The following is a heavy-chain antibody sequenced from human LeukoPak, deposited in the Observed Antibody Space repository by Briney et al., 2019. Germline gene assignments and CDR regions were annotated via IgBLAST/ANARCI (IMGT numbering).Heavy chain of an antibody. Sequence: EASVKVSCKASGYTFTGYYMHWVRQAPGQGLEWMGWINPNSGGTNYAQKFQGRVTMTRDTSISTAYMELSRLRSDDTAVYYCASGLPLVVRGAIIPTVLYWGQGTLVTVSS. CDR2: INPNSGGT. V-gene: IGHV1-2*02. CDR1: GYTFTGYY. CDR3: ASGLPLVVRGAIIPTVLY. D-gene: IGHD3-10*01. J-gene: IGHJ4*02.